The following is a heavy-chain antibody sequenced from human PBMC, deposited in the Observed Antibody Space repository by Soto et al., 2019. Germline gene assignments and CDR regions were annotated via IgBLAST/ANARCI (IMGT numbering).Heavy chain of an antibody. CDR3: ARDWETTVTTQPDY. CDR1: GYTFTSYG. Sequence: QVQLVQSGAEVKKPGASVKVSCKASGYTFTSYGISWVRQAPGQGLEWMGWISAYKGNTNYAQKLQGGVTMTTDTSTSTAYMELRILRSDDTDVYYCARDWETTVTTQPDYWGQGTLVTVSS. V-gene: IGHV1-18*01. J-gene: IGHJ4*02. CDR2: ISAYKGNT. D-gene: IGHD4-17*01.